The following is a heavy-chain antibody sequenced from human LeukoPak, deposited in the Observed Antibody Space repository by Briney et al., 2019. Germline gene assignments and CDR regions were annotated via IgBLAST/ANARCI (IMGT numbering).Heavy chain of an antibody. J-gene: IGHJ3*01. CDR1: GFTFSSYA. CDR2: ISGSGGST. Sequence: GGSLRLSCAASGFTFSSYAMSWVRQAPGKGLEWVSAISGSGGSTYYADSVKGRFTISRDNAKNSLYLQMNSLRAEDTAVYYCAKVQYAGGGDCYDNWGQGTMVTVSS. CDR3: AKVQYAGGGDCYDN. D-gene: IGHD2-21*02. V-gene: IGHV3-23*01.